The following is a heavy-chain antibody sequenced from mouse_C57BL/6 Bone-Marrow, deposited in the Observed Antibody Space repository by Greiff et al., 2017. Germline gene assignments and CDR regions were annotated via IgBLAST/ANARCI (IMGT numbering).Heavy chain of an antibody. V-gene: IGHV1-52*01. CDR1: GYTFTSYW. D-gene: IGHD1-1*01. J-gene: IGHJ4*01. Sequence: QVQLQQPGAELVRPGSSVKLSCKASGYTFTSYWMHWVKQRPIQGLEWIGNIDPSDSETHYNQKFKDKATLTVDKSSSTAYMQLSSLTSEDSAVXSCARGDIYYYGSSWAMDYWGQGTSVTVSS. CDR3: ARGDIYYYGSSWAMDY. CDR2: IDPSDSET.